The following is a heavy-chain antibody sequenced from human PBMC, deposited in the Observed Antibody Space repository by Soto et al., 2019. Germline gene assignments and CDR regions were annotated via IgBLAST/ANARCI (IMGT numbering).Heavy chain of an antibody. J-gene: IGHJ4*02. D-gene: IGHD4-17*01. Sequence: ELQLVESGGGLVQPGYSLRLSCADSGSRFSFYWMTWVRQAPGKGLEWVANIKEDGSEKYYVDSVRGRFTISRDNAKNSLYLQMNGLRIEDTDVYYCVRVNGDYEQIRSQVFDYWGQGALVTVSS. CDR3: VRVNGDYEQIRSQVFDY. CDR2: IKEDGSEK. V-gene: IGHV3-7*04. CDR1: GSRFSFYW.